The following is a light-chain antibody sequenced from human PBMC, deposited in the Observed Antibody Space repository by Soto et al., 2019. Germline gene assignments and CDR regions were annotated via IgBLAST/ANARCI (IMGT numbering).Light chain of an antibody. CDR3: QQYNNWPRT. J-gene: IGKJ1*01. CDR2: GAS. V-gene: IGKV3-15*01. Sequence: EIVMTQSQATLSVSPGERATLSCRASHSINSNLAWYQQKPGQSPRLLIYGASTRATGIPARFSGSGSGTDFTLTISSLQSEDFGVYYCQQYNNWPRTFGQGTKVDIK. CDR1: HSINSN.